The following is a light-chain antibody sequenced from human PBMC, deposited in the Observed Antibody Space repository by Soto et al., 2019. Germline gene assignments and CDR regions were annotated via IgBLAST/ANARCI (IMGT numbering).Light chain of an antibody. Sequence: QPVLTQSPSASACLGASVKLTCTLRSGHSSYAIAWHQQQPEKGPRYLMKLNSDGSHSKGDGIPDRFSGSSSGAERYLTISSLQSEDEADYYCQTWGTGIQVFGGGTKLTVL. J-gene: IGLJ2*01. CDR2: LNSDGSH. CDR1: SGHSSYA. V-gene: IGLV4-69*01. CDR3: QTWGTGIQV.